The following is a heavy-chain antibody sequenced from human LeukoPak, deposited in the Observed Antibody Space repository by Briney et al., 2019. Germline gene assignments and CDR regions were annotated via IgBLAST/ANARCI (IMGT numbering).Heavy chain of an antibody. CDR1: GFTFSSYS. D-gene: IGHD2-2*01. CDR2: ISSSSSYI. Sequence: AGGSLRLSCAASGFTFSSYSVNWVRQAPGKGLEWVSSISSSSSYIYYADSVKGRFTISRDNAKNSLYLQMNSLRAEDTAVYYCARAGVVGPMDVWGKGTTVTVSS. J-gene: IGHJ6*03. V-gene: IGHV3-21*01. CDR3: ARAGVVGPMDV.